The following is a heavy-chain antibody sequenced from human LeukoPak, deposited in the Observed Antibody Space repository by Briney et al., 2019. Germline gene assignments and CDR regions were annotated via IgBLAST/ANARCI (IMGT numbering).Heavy chain of an antibody. CDR2: INTDGSST. J-gene: IGHJ1*01. D-gene: IGHD1-14*01. V-gene: IGHV3-74*01. CDR1: GFTFSSYW. CDR3: AREGGRTTVAPPYFHH. Sequence: GGSLRLSCAASGFTFSSYWMHWVRQAPGKGLVWVSRINTDGSSTSYADSVKGRFTISRDNAKNSLYLQMNSLRAEDTAVYYCAREGGRTTVAPPYFHHWGQGTLVTVSS.